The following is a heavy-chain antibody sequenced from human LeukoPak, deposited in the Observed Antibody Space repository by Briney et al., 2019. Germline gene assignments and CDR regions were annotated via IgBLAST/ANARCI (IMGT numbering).Heavy chain of an antibody. Sequence: GGSLRLSCAASGFTFSSYWMSWVRQSPGKGLEWAANIKPDGSEKYFMDSAKGRFTISRDNAKNALYLEMNSLRAEDTAEYFCARERMYSGSGSTYPYYDYWGQGTLVTVSS. J-gene: IGHJ4*02. D-gene: IGHD3-10*01. CDR2: IKPDGSEK. V-gene: IGHV3-7*01. CDR1: GFTFSSYW. CDR3: ARERMYSGSGSTYPYYDY.